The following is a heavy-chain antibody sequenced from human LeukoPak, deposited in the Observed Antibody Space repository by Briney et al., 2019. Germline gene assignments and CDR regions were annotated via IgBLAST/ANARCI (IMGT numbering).Heavy chain of an antibody. Sequence: PGGSLRLSCAASGFTFSDHYMTWIRQAPGKGLEWFSYISSGGSSIYYADSVKGRFTISRDNAKNSLYLQMNSLRAEDTAVYYCARDPEASYHDYWGQGTLVTVSS. CDR1: GFTFSDHY. V-gene: IGHV3-11*04. J-gene: IGHJ4*02. D-gene: IGHD5-18*01. CDR2: ISSGGSSI. CDR3: ARDPEASYHDY.